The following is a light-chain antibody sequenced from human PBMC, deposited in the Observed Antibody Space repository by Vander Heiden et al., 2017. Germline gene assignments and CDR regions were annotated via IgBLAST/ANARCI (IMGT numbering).Light chain of an antibody. V-gene: IGKV3-20*01. Sequence: EIVLTQSPRTLSLSPGARATLSCSASQSVSSSYLAWYQQKPGQAPRLLIYGASSRATGIPDRFSGSGSGTDFTLTISRLEPEDFAVYYCQQYVSSRITFGQGPRLEIK. CDR2: GAS. J-gene: IGKJ5*01. CDR1: QSVSSSY. CDR3: QQYVSSRIT.